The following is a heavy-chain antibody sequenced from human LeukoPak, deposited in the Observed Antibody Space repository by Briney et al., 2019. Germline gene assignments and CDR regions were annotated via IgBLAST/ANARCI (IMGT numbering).Heavy chain of an antibody. CDR3: ARPVRGAKYSSSSSAFDI. Sequence: PSETLSLTCAVYGGSFSGYYWSWIRQPPGKGLEWIGEINHSGSTNYNPSLKSRVTISVDTSKNQFSLKLSSVTAADTAVYYCARPVRGAKYSSSSSAFDIWGQGTMVTVSS. J-gene: IGHJ3*02. CDR1: GGSFSGYY. CDR2: INHSGST. V-gene: IGHV4-34*01. D-gene: IGHD6-6*01.